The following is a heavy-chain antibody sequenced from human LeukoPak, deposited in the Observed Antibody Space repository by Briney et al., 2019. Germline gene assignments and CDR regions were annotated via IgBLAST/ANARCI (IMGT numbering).Heavy chain of an antibody. CDR3: EGTYYYDSSDDY. J-gene: IGHJ4*02. Sequence: PGGSLRLSCAASGLTFSNYAMSWFRQAPGKGLEWVSGITSGFTPHYADSVKGRFTISRDNSKNTLYLQMNRLRAEDTAVYYCEGTYYYDSSDDYWGQGTLVTVSS. CDR2: ITSGFTP. D-gene: IGHD3-22*01. CDR1: GLTFSNYA. V-gene: IGHV3-23*01.